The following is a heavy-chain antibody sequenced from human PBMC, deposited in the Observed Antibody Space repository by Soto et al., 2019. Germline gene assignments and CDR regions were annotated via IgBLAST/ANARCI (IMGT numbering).Heavy chain of an antibody. CDR2: INAGNGNT. CDR1: GYTFTSYA. D-gene: IGHD4-17*01. V-gene: IGHV1-3*01. J-gene: IGHJ5*02. CDR3: ARGFKYGDYSRWFDP. Sequence: ASVKVSCKASGYTFTSYAMHWVRQAPGQRLEWMGWINAGNGNTKYSQKFQGRVTITRDTSASTAYMELSSLRSEDTAVYYCARGFKYGDYSRWFDPRGQGTLVT.